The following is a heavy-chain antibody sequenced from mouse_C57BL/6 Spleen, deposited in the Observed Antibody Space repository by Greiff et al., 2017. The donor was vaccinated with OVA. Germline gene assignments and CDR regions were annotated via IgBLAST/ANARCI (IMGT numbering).Heavy chain of an antibody. V-gene: IGHV5-17*01. D-gene: IGHD4-1*01. Sequence: EVKLVESGGGLVKPGGSLKLSCAASGFTFSDYGLHWVRQAPEKGLEWVAYISSGSSTIYYADTVKGRFTISRDNAKNTLFLQMTSLRSEDTAMYYCARRDWGAYWGQGTLVTVSA. CDR3: ARRDWGAY. J-gene: IGHJ3*01. CDR2: ISSGSSTI. CDR1: GFTFSDYG.